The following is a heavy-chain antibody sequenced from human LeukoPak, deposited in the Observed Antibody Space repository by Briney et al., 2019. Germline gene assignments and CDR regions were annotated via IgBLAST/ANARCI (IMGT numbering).Heavy chain of an antibody. CDR1: GDSITTDYY. CDR2: IFHSGDT. J-gene: IGHJ5*02. D-gene: IGHD2-15*01. CDR3: ARAVIVVAAATQRNWFDP. V-gene: IGHV4-38-2*02. Sequence: PSETLSLTCSVSGDSITTDYYWGWIRQPPGKGLEWIASIFHSGDTYYNPSLKSRLTISVDTSKNQFSLKLTSLTAADTAVYYCARAVIVVAAATQRNWFDPWGQGTLVTVSS.